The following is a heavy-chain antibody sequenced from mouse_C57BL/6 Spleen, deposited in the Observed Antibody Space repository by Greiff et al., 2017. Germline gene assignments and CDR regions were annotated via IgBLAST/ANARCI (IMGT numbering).Heavy chain of an antibody. CDR2: ILPGSGST. Sequence: QVQLQQSGAELMKPGASVKLSCKATGYTFTGYWIEWVKQRPGHGLEWIGEILPGSGSTNYNEKFKGKATFTADTSSNTAYMQLSSLTTEDSAIYYCASGAYYYGSPLYAMDYWGQGTSVTVSS. J-gene: IGHJ4*01. CDR1: GYTFTGYW. CDR3: ASGAYYYGSPLYAMDY. V-gene: IGHV1-9*01. D-gene: IGHD1-1*01.